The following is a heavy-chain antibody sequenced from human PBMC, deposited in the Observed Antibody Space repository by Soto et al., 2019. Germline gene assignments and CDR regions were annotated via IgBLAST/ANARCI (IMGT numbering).Heavy chain of an antibody. D-gene: IGHD2-21*02. CDR2: ISGSGGST. J-gene: IGHJ3*02. V-gene: IGHV3-23*01. CDR3: AKFRGRVVTAPINDAFDI. CDR1: GFTFSSYA. Sequence: GGSLRLSCAASGFTFSSYAMSWVRQAPGKGLEWVSAISGSGGSTYYADSVKGRFTISRDNSKNTLYLQMNSLRAEDTAVYYCAKFRGRVVTAPINDAFDIWGQGTMVTVSS.